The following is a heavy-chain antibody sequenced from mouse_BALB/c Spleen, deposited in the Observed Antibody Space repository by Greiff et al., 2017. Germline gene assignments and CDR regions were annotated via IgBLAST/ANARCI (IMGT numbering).Heavy chain of an antibody. D-gene: IGHD3-3*01. Sequence: EVQLQESGPGLVKPSQSLSLTCTVTGYSITSDYAWNWIRQFPGNKLEWMGYISYSGSTSYNPSLKSRISITRDTSKNQFFLQLNSVTTEDTATYYCARERDVRTDWYFDVWGAGTTVTVSS. J-gene: IGHJ1*01. V-gene: IGHV3-2*02. CDR2: ISYSGST. CDR3: ARERDVRTDWYFDV. CDR1: GYSITSDYA.